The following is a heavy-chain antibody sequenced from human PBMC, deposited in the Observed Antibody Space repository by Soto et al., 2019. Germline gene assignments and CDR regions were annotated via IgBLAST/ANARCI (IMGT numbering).Heavy chain of an antibody. V-gene: IGHV3-15*01. J-gene: IGHJ4*02. CDR3: TTAHPRGPDY. CDR2: IRSKTDGGTT. CDR1: GFTFSNAW. D-gene: IGHD5-12*01. Sequence: EVQLVESGGGFVKPGESLRVSCAASGFTFSNAWMNWVRQAPGKGLEWVGQIRSKTDGGTTFYPAPVKGRFIISRDDSRDTLYLQMNSLKTEDTAVYYCTTAHPRGPDYWGQGTLVTVST.